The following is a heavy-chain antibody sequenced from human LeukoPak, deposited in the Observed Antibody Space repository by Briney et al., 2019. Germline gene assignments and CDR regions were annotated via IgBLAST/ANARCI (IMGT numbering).Heavy chain of an antibody. Sequence: SETLSLTCTVSGGSISTSSFFWGWVRQPPGKGLEWIATIYYSESTYYNPSLKSRVTISVDTSKNQFSLKLSSVTAADTAVYYCATTIITMMSGGFDHWGQGTQVTVSA. CDR2: IYYSEST. CDR1: GGSISTSSFF. CDR3: ATTIITMMSGGFDH. D-gene: IGHD3-22*01. J-gene: IGHJ4*02. V-gene: IGHV4-39*01.